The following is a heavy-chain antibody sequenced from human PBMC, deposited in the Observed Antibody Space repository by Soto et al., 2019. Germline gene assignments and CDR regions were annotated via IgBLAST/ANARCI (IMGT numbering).Heavy chain of an antibody. CDR2: IYWSGDE. Sequence: QGTLKESGPTLVKPTQTLRLTCSFCGFSLSTSGVGVGWISQSPGKDLEWLALIYWSGDEHYRPTLKSRLSITKATSKNHVVLIMTAMDPVDTATDYCASGISTLQVCAFDIWGQGTMVTVSS. J-gene: IGHJ3*02. V-gene: IGHV2-5*01. D-gene: IGHD1-1*01. CDR3: ASGISTLQVCAFDI. CDR1: GFSLSTSGVG.